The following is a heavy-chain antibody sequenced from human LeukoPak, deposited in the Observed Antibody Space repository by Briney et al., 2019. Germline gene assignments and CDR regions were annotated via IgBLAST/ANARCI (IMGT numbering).Heavy chain of an antibody. CDR1: GFIFSVYS. D-gene: IGHD4-17*01. V-gene: IGHV3-11*01. Sequence: GGSLRLSCAASGFIFSVYSMTWIRQAPGKGLEWISYVSSSASTIYYADSVKGRFTISRNNAKNSLYLQMNSLRAEDTAFYYCAAGDYYFLDYWGQGTLVTVSS. J-gene: IGHJ4*02. CDR2: VSSSASTI. CDR3: AAGDYYFLDY.